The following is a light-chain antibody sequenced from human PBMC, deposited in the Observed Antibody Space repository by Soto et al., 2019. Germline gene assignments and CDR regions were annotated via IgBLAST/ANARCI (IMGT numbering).Light chain of an antibody. CDR2: DAS. CDR1: QDISNY. CDR3: QQYSHLIT. J-gene: IGKJ5*01. V-gene: IGKV1-33*01. Sequence: DIQMTQSPSSLCASAGDRVTISCQASQDISNYLNWYQQKLGKAPKLLIYDASNLETGVPSRLSGSGSGTDFTFTIRSLQPEDIATYYCQQYSHLITFGQGTRLEIK.